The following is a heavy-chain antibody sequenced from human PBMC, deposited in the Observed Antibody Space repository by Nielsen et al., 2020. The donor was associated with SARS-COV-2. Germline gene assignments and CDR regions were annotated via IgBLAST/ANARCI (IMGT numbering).Heavy chain of an antibody. CDR2: INHSGST. J-gene: IGHJ6*03. CDR1: GGSISSSSYY. V-gene: IGHV4-39*07. D-gene: IGHD6-13*01. CDR3: AREGPTRQLVPAYYMDV. Sequence: SETLSLTCTVSGGSISSSSYYWGWIRQPPGKGLEWIGEINHSGSTNYNPSLKSRVTISVDTSKNQFSLKLSSVTAADTAVYYCAREGPTRQLVPAYYMDVWGKGTTVTVSS.